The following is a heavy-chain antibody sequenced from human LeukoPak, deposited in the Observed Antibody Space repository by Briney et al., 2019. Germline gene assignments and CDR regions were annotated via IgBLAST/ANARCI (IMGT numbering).Heavy chain of an antibody. CDR2: IYTSGST. D-gene: IGHD6-19*01. V-gene: IGHV4-4*07. CDR1: GGSISSYY. CDR3: AREGRPSLAVAGTSSPYYFDY. Sequence: SETLSLTCTVSGGSISSYYWSWIRQPAGKGLEWIGRIYTSGSTNHNPSLKSRVTMSVDTSKNQFSLKLSSVTAADTAVYYCAREGRPSLAVAGTSSPYYFDYWGQGTLVTVSS. J-gene: IGHJ4*02.